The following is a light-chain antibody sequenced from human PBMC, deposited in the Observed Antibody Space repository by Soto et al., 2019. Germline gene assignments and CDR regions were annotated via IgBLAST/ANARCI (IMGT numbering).Light chain of an antibody. V-gene: IGLV1-44*01. J-gene: IGLJ1*01. CDR3: AAWDDSLNGPNYV. CDR1: SSKIGSNT. Sequence: QSVLTQPPSASWAPGQRGTISCSGSSSKIGSNTVNWYQQLPGTAPKLLIYSNNQRPSGVPDRFSGSKSGTSASLAISGLQSEVEADYYCAAWDDSLNGPNYVFGTGTKVTVL. CDR2: SNN.